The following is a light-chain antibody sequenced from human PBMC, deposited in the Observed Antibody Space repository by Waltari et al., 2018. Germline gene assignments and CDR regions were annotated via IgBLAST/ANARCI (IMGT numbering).Light chain of an antibody. J-gene: IGKJ2*01. CDR1: QSLVHSEANTH. CDR3: MQGTHWPYT. V-gene: IGKV2-30*02. Sequence: DVVMTQSPLSLPVTLGQPASISCKSSQSLVHSEANTHLNWFQQRPGQSPRRLIYRVSNRDSGVPDRFSGSGSGTDFTLKISRVEAEDVGVYYCMQGTHWPYTFGQGTKLDIK. CDR2: RVS.